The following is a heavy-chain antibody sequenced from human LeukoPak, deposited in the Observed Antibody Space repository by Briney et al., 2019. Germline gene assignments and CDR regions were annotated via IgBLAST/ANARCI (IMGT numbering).Heavy chain of an antibody. D-gene: IGHD3-22*01. CDR3: ARVRRNDYYDSSGYYYRWFDP. CDR1: GGSFSSGDYC. CDR2: IYYSGST. J-gene: IGHJ5*02. Sequence: SETMSLTCTVSGGSFSSGDYCWSWIRQPPGKGLEWIGCIYYSGSTNYNPSLKSRVTVSVDTSKNQFSLRLSSVTAADTAVYYRARVRRNDYYDSSGYYYRWFDPWGQGTLVTVSS. V-gene: IGHV4-61*08.